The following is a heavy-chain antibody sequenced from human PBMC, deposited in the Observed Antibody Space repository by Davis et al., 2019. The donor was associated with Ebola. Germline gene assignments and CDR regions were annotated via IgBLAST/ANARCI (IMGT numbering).Heavy chain of an antibody. Sequence: AASVKVSCKASGYTFTSYGISWVRQAPGQGLEWMGWISAYNGNTNYAQKLQGRVTMTTDTSTSTAYMELRSLRSDDTAVYYCARTYYYGSGSYYNYWGQGTLVTVSS. J-gene: IGHJ4*02. CDR3: ARTYYYGSGSYYNY. CDR1: GYTFTSYG. D-gene: IGHD3-10*01. V-gene: IGHV1-18*01. CDR2: ISAYNGNT.